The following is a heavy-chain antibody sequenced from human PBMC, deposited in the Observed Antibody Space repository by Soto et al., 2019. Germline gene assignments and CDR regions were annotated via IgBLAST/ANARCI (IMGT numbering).Heavy chain of an antibody. CDR3: ARGPRIWGSYRPFDY. D-gene: IGHD3-16*02. Sequence: ASETLSLTCAVYGGAFSGYYWSWIRQPPGKGLEWIGEINHSGSTNYNPSLKSRVTISVDTSKNQFSLKLSSVTAADTAVYYCARGPRIWGSYRPFDYWGQGTLVTV. J-gene: IGHJ4*02. CDR2: INHSGST. V-gene: IGHV4-34*01. CDR1: GGAFSGYY.